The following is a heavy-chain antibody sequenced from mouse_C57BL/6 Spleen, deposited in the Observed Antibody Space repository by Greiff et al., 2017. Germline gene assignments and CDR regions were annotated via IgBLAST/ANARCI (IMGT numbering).Heavy chain of an antibody. D-gene: IGHD1-1*01. CDR2: IHPNSGST. J-gene: IGHJ2*01. V-gene: IGHV1-64*01. CDR3: AREGVSIYYGSPCDY. CDR1: GYTFTSYW. Sequence: QVQLQQPGAELVKPGASVKLSCKASGYTFTSYWMHWVKQRPGQGLEWIGMIHPNSGSTNYNEKFKSKATLTVDKSSSTAYMQLSSLTSEDSAVYYCAREGVSIYYGSPCDYWGQGTTLTVSS.